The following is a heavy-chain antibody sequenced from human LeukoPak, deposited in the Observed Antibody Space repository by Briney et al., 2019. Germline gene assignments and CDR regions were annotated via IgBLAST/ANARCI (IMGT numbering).Heavy chain of an antibody. Sequence: PGGSLRLSCAASGFTFSSYSMNWVRQAPGKGLEWVSTISGSGGSTYYADSVKGRFTISRDNSKNTVHVQMNSLRAEDTAVYYCAKYWGAYGDYRGRYMDVWGKGTTVTVSS. V-gene: IGHV3-23*01. D-gene: IGHD4-17*01. CDR3: AKYWGAYGDYRGRYMDV. CDR2: ISGSGGST. J-gene: IGHJ6*03. CDR1: GFTFSSYS.